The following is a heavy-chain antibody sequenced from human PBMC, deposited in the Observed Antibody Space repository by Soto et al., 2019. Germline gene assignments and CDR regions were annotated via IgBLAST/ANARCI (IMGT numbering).Heavy chain of an antibody. V-gene: IGHV1-18*01. CDR3: ARVLPPFDP. CDR1: GYTFTSYG. Sequence: QVQLVQSGAEVKKPGASVKVSCKASGYTFTSYGISWVRQAPGQGLEWMGWINAYNGNTNYAQKLQGRVTMTTDTPTRTAYMELRRLRSNDTAVYYCARVLPPFDPWGQGTLVTVSS. J-gene: IGHJ5*02. CDR2: INAYNGNT.